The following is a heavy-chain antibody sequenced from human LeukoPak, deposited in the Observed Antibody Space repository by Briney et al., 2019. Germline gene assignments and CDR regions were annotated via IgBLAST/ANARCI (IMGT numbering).Heavy chain of an antibody. J-gene: IGHJ6*03. Sequence: SETLSLTCAVSGYSISSGYYWGWIRQPPGKGLEWIGSIYHSGSTYYNPSLKSRVTISVDTSKNQFSLKLSSVTAADTAVYYCARDDSKWGANGYYYYYYMDVWGKGTTVTVSS. CDR1: GYSISSGYY. CDR3: ARDDSKWGANGYYYYYYMDV. V-gene: IGHV4-38-2*02. D-gene: IGHD1-26*01. CDR2: IYHSGST.